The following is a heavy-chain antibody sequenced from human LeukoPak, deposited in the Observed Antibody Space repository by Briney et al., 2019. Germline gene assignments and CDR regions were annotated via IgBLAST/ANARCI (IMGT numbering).Heavy chain of an antibody. J-gene: IGHJ4*02. CDR3: ARDHVALPGLDH. CDR2: IYYSGST. V-gene: IGHV4-31*11. D-gene: IGHD1-14*01. Sequence: PSETLSLTCAVYGGSFSGYYWSWIRQHPGKGLEWIGYIYYSGSTYYNPPLKSRVTISVDTSKNQFSLKLSSVTAADTAVYYCARDHVALPGLDHWGQGTLVTVSS. CDR1: GGSFSGYY.